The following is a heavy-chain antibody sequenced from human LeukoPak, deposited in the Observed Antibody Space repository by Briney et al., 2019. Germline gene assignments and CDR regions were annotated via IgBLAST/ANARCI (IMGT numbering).Heavy chain of an antibody. V-gene: IGHV4-34*01. CDR3: ARGLYYYYYGMDF. J-gene: IGHJ6*02. Sequence: PSETLSLTCAVYGGSFSGDYWSWIRQPPGKGLEWIGEINHSGSTNYNPSLKSRVTISVDTSKNQFSLKLSSVTAADTAVYYCARGLYYYYYGMDFWGQGTTVTVSS. CDR1: GGSFSGDY. CDR2: INHSGST.